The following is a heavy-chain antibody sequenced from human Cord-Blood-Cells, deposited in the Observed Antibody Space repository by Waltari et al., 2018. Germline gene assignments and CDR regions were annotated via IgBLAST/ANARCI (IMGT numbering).Heavy chain of an antibody. CDR2: IKSKTDGGTT. CDR1: GFTFRNGL. CDR3: TTGWYFSY. J-gene: IGHJ4*02. Sequence: EVQLVASGGSLVKPGGSLSISCPASGFTFRNGLMSWVRQAPWKGLEWVGRIKSKTDGGTTDYAAPVKGRFTISRDDSKNTLYLQMNSLKTEDTAVYYCTTGWYFSYWGQGTLVTVSS. V-gene: IGHV3-15*01. D-gene: IGHD6-19*01.